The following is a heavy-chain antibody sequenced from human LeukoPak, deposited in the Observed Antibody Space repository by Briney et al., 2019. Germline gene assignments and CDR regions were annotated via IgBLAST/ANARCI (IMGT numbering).Heavy chain of an antibody. J-gene: IGHJ6*03. D-gene: IGHD6-13*01. V-gene: IGHV1-24*01. CDR1: GYTLTELS. CDR2: FDPEDGET. Sequence: ASVKVSCKVSGYTLTELSMHWVRQAPGKGLEWMGGFDPEDGETIYAQKFQGRVTMTEDTSTDTAYMELSSLRSEDTAVYYCATWAIAAAGGTPRAYYYYYMDVWGKGTTVTVSS. CDR3: ATWAIAAAGGTPRAYYYYYMDV.